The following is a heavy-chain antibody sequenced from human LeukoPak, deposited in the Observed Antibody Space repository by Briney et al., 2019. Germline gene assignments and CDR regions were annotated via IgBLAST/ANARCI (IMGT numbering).Heavy chain of an antibody. V-gene: IGHV3-33*03. CDR1: GFTFSRYG. Sequence: PGGSLRLSCRTSGFTFSRYGMHWVRQAPGKGLEWVAVIWYDGSKKYYAGSVKGRFTISRDNSNTLYLQMNILRVEDTAVYYCARGCGGDCYGWLDPWGQGTLVTVSS. CDR2: IWYDGSKK. CDR3: ARGCGGDCYGWLDP. D-gene: IGHD2-21*02. J-gene: IGHJ5*02.